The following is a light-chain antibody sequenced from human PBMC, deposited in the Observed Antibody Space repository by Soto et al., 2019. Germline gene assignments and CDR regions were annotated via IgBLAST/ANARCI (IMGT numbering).Light chain of an antibody. Sequence: QSALTQPASVSGSPGQSITISCTGTSSDVGGHNYVSWYQQYPGKAPKMIIFEVRNRPSGVSNRFSASKSGNTASLTISGAQGEDGADYYCSSYASGTTLVLFGGGTKLTVL. J-gene: IGLJ2*01. CDR2: EVR. V-gene: IGLV2-14*01. CDR1: SSDVGGHNY. CDR3: SSYASGTTLVL.